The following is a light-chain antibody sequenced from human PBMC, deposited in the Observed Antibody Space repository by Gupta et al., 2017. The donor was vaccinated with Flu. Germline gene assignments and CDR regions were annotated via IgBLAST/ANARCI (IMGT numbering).Light chain of an antibody. Sequence: QSVLTQPPSVPGAPGQRVTTSCTGSSSNIGAGYDVHWYQQLPGTAPKLLIYGNSNRPSGVPDRFSGSKSGTSASLAITGLQAEDEADYYCQSYDSSLSGPRVFGTGTKVTVL. CDR2: GNS. CDR3: QSYDSSLSGPRV. CDR1: SSNIGAGYD. V-gene: IGLV1-40*01. J-gene: IGLJ1*01.